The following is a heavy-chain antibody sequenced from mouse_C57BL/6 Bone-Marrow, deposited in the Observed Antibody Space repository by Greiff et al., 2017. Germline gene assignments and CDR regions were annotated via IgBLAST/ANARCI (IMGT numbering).Heavy chain of an antibody. Sequence: QVQLQQSGAELARPGASVKLSCKASGYTFTSYGISWVKQRTGQGLEWIGEIYPRSGNTYYNEKFKGKATLTADKSSSTAYMELRSLTSKDSAVYFCARSGNDYSWFAYWGQGTLVTVSA. CDR1: GYTFTSYG. D-gene: IGHD2-4*01. CDR2: IYPRSGNT. CDR3: ARSGNDYSWFAY. V-gene: IGHV1-81*01. J-gene: IGHJ3*01.